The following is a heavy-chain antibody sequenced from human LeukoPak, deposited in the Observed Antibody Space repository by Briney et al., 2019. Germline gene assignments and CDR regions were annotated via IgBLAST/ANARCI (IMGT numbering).Heavy chain of an antibody. CDR3: AKKRPHGMDV. J-gene: IGHJ6*02. V-gene: IGHV3-21*01. D-gene: IGHD6-6*01. CDR1: GFTFSSYN. CDR2: ITSTSTYI. Sequence: PGGSLRLSCTASGFTFSSYNMNWVRQAPGKGLEWVSTITSTSTYIAYADSVKGRFTISRDNADNSVYLQMNSLRADDTAVYYCAKKRPHGMDVWGQGTSVTVSS.